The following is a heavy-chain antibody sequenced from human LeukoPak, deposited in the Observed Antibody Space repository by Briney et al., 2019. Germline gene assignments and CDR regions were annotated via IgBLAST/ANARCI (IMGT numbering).Heavy chain of an antibody. CDR3: ARQTEGTIFGVDPFFDY. Sequence: SVKVSCKASGGTFSSYAISWVRQAPGQGLEWMGGIIPIFGTANYAQKFQGRVTITADESTSTAYMELSSLRSEDTAVYYCARQTEGTIFGVDPFFDYWGQGTLLTVSS. CDR1: GGTFSSYA. V-gene: IGHV1-69*13. J-gene: IGHJ4*02. D-gene: IGHD3-3*01. CDR2: IIPIFGTA.